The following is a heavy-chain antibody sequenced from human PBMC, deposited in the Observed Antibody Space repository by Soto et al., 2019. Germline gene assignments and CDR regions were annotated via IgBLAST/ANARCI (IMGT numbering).Heavy chain of an antibody. V-gene: IGHV6-1*01. D-gene: IGHD6-13*01. CDR1: GDSVSSNSAA. Sequence: SQTLSLTCAISGDSVSSNSAAWIWIRQSPSRGLEWLGRTYYRSKWYNDYAVSVKSRITINPDTSKNQFSLQLNSVTPEDTAVYYCARDEGVREGYSSRNDAFDIWGQGTMVTVSS. CDR3: ARDEGVREGYSSRNDAFDI. CDR2: TYYRSKWYN. J-gene: IGHJ3*02.